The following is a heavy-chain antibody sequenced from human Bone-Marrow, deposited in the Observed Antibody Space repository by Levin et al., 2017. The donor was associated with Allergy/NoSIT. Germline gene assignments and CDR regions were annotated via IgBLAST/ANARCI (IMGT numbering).Heavy chain of an antibody. Sequence: KPGGSLRLSCAASGFSFNGYSMSWVRQAPGKGLEWVSFISSTSSDIYYADSVKGRFTISRDNAKNSLYLQMNSLRAEDTAVYYCASDLPAATSWGQGTLVTVSS. V-gene: IGHV3-21*01. J-gene: IGHJ4*02. CDR3: ASDLPAATS. CDR2: ISSTSSDI. D-gene: IGHD2-2*01. CDR1: GFSFNGYS.